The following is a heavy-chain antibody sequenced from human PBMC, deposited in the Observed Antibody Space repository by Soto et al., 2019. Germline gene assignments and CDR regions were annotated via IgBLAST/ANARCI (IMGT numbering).Heavy chain of an antibody. CDR3: ATAEVDY. Sequence: EVQLVESGGGLVQTGWSLRLSCAASGFTFGDYWMHWVRQAPGKGLEWVSRMTSDGSTTDYADSVQGRFTVSRDNAKNTLYLQRNSLRAEYTAVYFCATAEVDYWGPGTLVTVSS. CDR2: MTSDGSTT. J-gene: IGHJ4*02. V-gene: IGHV3-74*01. CDR1: GFTFGDYW.